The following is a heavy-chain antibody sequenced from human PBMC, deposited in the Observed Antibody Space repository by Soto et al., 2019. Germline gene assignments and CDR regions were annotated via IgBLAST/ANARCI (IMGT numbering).Heavy chain of an antibody. Sequence: GSLRLSCAASGFTFSSYAMHWVRQAPGKGLEWVAVISYDGSNKYYADSVKGRFTISRDNSKNTLYLQMNSLRAEDTAVYYCARPFDSGSYAYYYYYGMDVWGQGTTVTVSS. CDR2: ISYDGSNK. V-gene: IGHV3-30-3*01. D-gene: IGHD1-26*01. CDR3: ARPFDSGSYAYYYYYGMDV. CDR1: GFTFSSYA. J-gene: IGHJ6*02.